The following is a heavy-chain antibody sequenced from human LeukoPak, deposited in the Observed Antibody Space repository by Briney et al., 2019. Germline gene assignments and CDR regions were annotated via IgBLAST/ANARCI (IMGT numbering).Heavy chain of an antibody. J-gene: IGHJ4*02. CDR1: GGTFSSYA. CDR2: MNPNSGNT. CDR3: ARGRWGDYYGSGSYQYYFDY. V-gene: IGHV1-8*02. Sequence: ASVKVSCKASGGTFSSYAISWVRQAPGQGLEWMGWMNPNSGNTGYAQKFQGRVTMTRNTSISTAYMELSSLRSEDTAVYYCARGRWGDYYGSGSYQYYFDYWGQGTLVTVSS. D-gene: IGHD3-10*01.